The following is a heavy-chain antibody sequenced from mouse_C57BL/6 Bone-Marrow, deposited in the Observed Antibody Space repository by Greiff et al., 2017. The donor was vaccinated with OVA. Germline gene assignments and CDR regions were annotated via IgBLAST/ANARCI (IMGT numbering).Heavy chain of an antibody. Sequence: QVQLKQSGPELVKPGASVKISCKASGYAFSSSWMNWVKQRPGKGLEWIGRIYPGDGDTNYNGKFKGKATLTADKSSSTAYMQLSSLTSKYSAVYFCARGGFYYGISYFDYWGQGTTLTVSS. J-gene: IGHJ2*01. CDR1: GYAFSSSW. CDR3: ARGGFYYGISYFDY. V-gene: IGHV1-82*01. D-gene: IGHD1-1*01. CDR2: IYPGDGDT.